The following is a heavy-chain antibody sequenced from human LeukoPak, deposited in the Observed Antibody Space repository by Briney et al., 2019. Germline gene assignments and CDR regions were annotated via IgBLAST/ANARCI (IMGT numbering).Heavy chain of an antibody. D-gene: IGHD6-19*01. CDR3: ALTEAGQFDY. V-gene: IGHV3-30*04. CDR2: ISYDGSNK. CDR1: GFTFSSYA. J-gene: IGHJ4*02. Sequence: GGSLRLSCAASGFTFSSYAMHWVRQAPGKGLEWVAVISYDGSNKYYADSVKGRFTISRDNSKNTLYLQMNSLRAEDTAVYYCALTEAGQFDYWGQGTLVTVSS.